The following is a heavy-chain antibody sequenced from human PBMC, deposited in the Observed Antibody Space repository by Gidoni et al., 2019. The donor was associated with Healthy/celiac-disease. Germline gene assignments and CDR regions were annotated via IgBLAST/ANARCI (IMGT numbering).Heavy chain of an antibody. J-gene: IGHJ5*02. CDR2: ISWNSGSI. V-gene: IGHV3-9*01. CDR1: GFTFADYA. CDR3: AKGEDDYSSWFDP. D-gene: IGHD4-4*01. Sequence: EVQLVESGGGLVQPGRSLRLYCAASGFTFADYAMHWVRQAPGKGLEWVSGISWNSGSIVYADSVKGRFTISRDNAKNSLYLQMNSLRAEDTALYYCAKGEDDYSSWFDPWGQGTLVTVSS.